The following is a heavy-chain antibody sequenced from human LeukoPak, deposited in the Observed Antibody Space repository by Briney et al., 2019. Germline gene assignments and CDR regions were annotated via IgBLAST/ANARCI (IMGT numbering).Heavy chain of an antibody. J-gene: IGHJ4*02. CDR2: ICYSGST. CDR3: ASSLADMDPNVFDY. D-gene: IGHD3-9*01. CDR1: GGSISSYY. V-gene: IGHV4-59*01. Sequence: PSETLSLTCTVSGGSISSYYWSWIRQPPGKGLEWIGYICYSGSTNYNPSLKSRVTISVDTSKNQFSLKLSSVTAADTAVYYCASSLADMDPNVFDYWGQGTLVTVSS.